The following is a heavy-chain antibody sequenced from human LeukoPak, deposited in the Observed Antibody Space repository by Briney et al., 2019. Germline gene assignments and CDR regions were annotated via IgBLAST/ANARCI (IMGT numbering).Heavy chain of an antibody. CDR2: IIPIFGTA. J-gene: IGHJ4*02. CDR3: ARDRDSSSSGGDY. Sequence: SVKVSCKASGGTFSSYAISWVRQAPGQGLEWIGGIIPIFGTANYAQKFQGRVTITADESTSTAYMELSSLRSEDTAVYYCARDRDSSSSGGDYWGQGTLVTVSS. V-gene: IGHV1-69*13. D-gene: IGHD6-6*01. CDR1: GGTFSSYA.